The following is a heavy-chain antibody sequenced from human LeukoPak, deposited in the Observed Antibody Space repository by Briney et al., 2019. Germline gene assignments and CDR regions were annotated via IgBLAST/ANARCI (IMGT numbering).Heavy chain of an antibody. Sequence: GSLRLSGAASGFTFTSYVMSWVRQAPGKGLDWVSSISGRGDERKYTDSVKGQFTIFRDNSKNTLDLQMDSLRAEDTALYYCAKVRAANTWDMIFDLWGQGTLVTVSS. D-gene: IGHD3-16*01. CDR3: AKVRAANTWDMIFDL. V-gene: IGHV3-23*01. CDR2: ISGRGDER. CDR1: GFTFTSYV. J-gene: IGHJ4*02.